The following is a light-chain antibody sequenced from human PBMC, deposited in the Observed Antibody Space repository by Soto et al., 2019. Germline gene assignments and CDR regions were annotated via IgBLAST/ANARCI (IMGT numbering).Light chain of an antibody. J-gene: IGKJ5*01. Sequence: EIVLTQSPATLSVSPGERATLSCRASQNIDNKLVWYQQKPGQAPSLLLSNAVTRAPGITARFSGSGFGTEFTLTISSLQPEDFATYYCQQYKSWWPITFGQGTRLEI. CDR1: QNIDNK. CDR3: QQYKSWWPIT. V-gene: IGKV3-15*01. CDR2: NAV.